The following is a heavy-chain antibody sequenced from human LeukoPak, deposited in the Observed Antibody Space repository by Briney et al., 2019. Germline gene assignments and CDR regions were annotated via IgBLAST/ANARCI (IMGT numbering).Heavy chain of an antibody. CDR2: IYYSGST. J-gene: IGHJ4*02. D-gene: IGHD6-19*01. Sequence: SETLSLTCTVSGGSISGSSYYWGWIRQPPGKGLEWIGSIYYSGSTYYNPSLKSRVTISVDTSKNQFSLKLSSVTAADTAVYYCARRYVAGPFDYWGQGTLVTVSS. CDR3: ARRYVAGPFDY. V-gene: IGHV4-39*01. CDR1: GGSISGSSYY.